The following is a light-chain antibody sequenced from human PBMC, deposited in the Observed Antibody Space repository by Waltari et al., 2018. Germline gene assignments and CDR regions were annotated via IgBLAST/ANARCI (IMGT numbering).Light chain of an antibody. CDR3: SSYAGSNTYMI. Sequence: QSALTQPASVSGSPGQSITISCTGTSSDVGNYNLVSWYQKHPGKAPKLMIYEVNKRPSGASNRFAVSKSGNTASLTISGLQAEDEADYYCSSYAGSNTYMIFGGGTKLTVL. CDR2: EVN. J-gene: IGLJ2*01. V-gene: IGLV2-23*02. CDR1: SSDVGNYNL.